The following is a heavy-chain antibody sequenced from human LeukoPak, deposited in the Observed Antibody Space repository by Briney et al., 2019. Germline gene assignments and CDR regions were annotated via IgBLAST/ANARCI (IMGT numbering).Heavy chain of an antibody. CDR1: GYSFTSYW. CDR3: ARVPPVTSIVVAGPFDY. Sequence: GESLKISCKGSGYSFTSYWIGWVRQMPGKGLEWMGIIYPGDSDTRYSPSFQGQVTISADKSISTAYLQWSSLKASDTAMYYCARVPPVTSIVVAGPFDYWGQGTLVTVSS. J-gene: IGHJ4*02. CDR2: IYPGDSDT. V-gene: IGHV5-51*01. D-gene: IGHD6-19*01.